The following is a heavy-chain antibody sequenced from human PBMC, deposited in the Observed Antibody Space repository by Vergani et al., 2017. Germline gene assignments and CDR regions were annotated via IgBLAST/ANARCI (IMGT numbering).Heavy chain of an antibody. D-gene: IGHD3-22*01. J-gene: IGHJ4*02. CDR1: GVSVTDYN. CDR2: LSTTGGA. V-gene: IGHV4-4*09. Sequence: QAQLQESGPGLVKPSETLSLTCHVFGVSVTDYNCNWIRQAPGKGLEWIGSLSTTGGATHASHNPSLKSRVSISVDTSKSQFSLRLTSVTAADSAIYYCARMGGYDEGDAFRIGYFDSWGPGILVTVSS. CDR3: ARMGGYDEGDAFRIGYFDS.